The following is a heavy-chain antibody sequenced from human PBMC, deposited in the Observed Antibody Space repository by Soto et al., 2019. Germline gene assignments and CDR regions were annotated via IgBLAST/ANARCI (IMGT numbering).Heavy chain of an antibody. CDR1: GYSFTSYW. CDR3: ARQGKYNYGSNDF. D-gene: IGHD5-18*01. J-gene: IGHJ4*02. Sequence: PGESLKISCQGSGYSFTSYWIGWVRQLPGKGLEWMGIIYPDDSDTRYSPSFQSQVIMSADKSISTAYLQWSSLKASDTAMYYCARQGKYNYGSNDFWGQGTLVTVSS. CDR2: IYPDDSDT. V-gene: IGHV5-51*01.